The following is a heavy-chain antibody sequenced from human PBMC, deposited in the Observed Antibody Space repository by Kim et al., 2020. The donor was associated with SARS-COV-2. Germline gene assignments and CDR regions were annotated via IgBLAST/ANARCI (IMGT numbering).Heavy chain of an antibody. V-gene: IGHV3-30*04. Sequence: GGSLRLSCAASGFTFSSYAMHWVRQAPGKGLEWVAVISYDGSNKYYADSVKGRFTISRDNSKNTLYLQMNSLRAEDTAVYYCARGGYRVYYGIGGWGQGTLVTVSS. D-gene: IGHD3-10*01. J-gene: IGHJ4*02. CDR1: GFTFSSYA. CDR2: ISYDGSNK. CDR3: ARGGYRVYYGIGG.